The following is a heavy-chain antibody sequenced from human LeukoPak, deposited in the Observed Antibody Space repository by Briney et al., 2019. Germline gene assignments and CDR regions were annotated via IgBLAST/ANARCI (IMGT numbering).Heavy chain of an antibody. CDR1: GFTFSSYW. D-gene: IGHD6-13*01. CDR3: ARAESQIAAAGIYFDY. CDR2: ISSSGSTI. J-gene: IGHJ4*02. Sequence: PGGSLRLSCAASGFTFSSYWMSWVRQAPGKGLEWVSYISSSGSTIYYADSVKGRFTISRDNAKNSLYLQMNSLRAEDTAVYYCARAESQIAAAGIYFDYWGQGTLVTVSS. V-gene: IGHV3-48*04.